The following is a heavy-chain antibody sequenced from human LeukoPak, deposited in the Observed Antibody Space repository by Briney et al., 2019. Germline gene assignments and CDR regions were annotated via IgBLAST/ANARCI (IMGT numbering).Heavy chain of an antibody. CDR3: AKDILRWSFDS. V-gene: IGHV3-23*01. Sequence: GGSLRLSCAASGFTFSRNAMAWVRQAPGKGLEWVAGIGSDANTHYADSVRGRITISRDNSKNTVSLQMSSLRAEDTAVYYCAKDILRWSFDSWGQGILITVSS. CDR2: IGSDANT. D-gene: IGHD2-21*01. CDR1: GFTFSRNA. J-gene: IGHJ4*02.